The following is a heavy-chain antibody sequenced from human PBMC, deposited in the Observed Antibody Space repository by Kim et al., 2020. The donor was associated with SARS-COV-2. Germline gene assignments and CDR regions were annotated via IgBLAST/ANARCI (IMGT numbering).Heavy chain of an antibody. V-gene: IGHV1-69*01. CDR3: ARGGAYYYDSSGYFQH. D-gene: IGHD3-22*01. Sequence: KFQGRVTITADESTSTAYMELSSLRSEDTAVYYCARGGAYYYDSSGYFQHWGQGTLVTVSS. J-gene: IGHJ1*01.